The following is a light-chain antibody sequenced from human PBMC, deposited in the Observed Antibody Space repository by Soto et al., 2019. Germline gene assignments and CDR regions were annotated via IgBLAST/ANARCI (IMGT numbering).Light chain of an antibody. J-gene: IGKJ4*01. CDR1: QSVRRN. CDR2: GAS. Sequence: EIVMTQSPATLSVSPGERATLSCRASQSVRRNLAWYQQKPGQAPRLLIYGASTRATGIPARFSGSGSGTEFTLTISSLQSEDFAVYYCHHYDIWPLTFGGGTKVEIK. V-gene: IGKV3-15*01. CDR3: HHYDIWPLT.